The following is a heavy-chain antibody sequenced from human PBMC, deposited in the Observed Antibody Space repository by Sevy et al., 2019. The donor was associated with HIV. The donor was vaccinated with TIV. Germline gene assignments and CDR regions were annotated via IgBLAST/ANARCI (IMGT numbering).Heavy chain of an antibody. CDR3: VRCIAAAGTGPEFYFQH. CDR2: IYSGGST. Sequence: GGSLRLSCAASGFTVSSNYMSWVRQAPGKGLEWVSVIYSGGSTYYADSVKGRFTISRDNSKNTLYLQMNSLRAEDTAVYYCVRCIAAAGTGPEFYFQHWGQGTLVTVSS. J-gene: IGHJ1*01. D-gene: IGHD6-13*01. V-gene: IGHV3-53*01. CDR1: GFTVSSNY.